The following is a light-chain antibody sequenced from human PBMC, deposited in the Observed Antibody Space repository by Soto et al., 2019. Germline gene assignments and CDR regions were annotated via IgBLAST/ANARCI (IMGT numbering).Light chain of an antibody. Sequence: EIVLTQSPATLSLSPGERATLSCRASQSVRSYLAWYQQKPGQAPRLLIYDASNRATVIPARFSGSGSGTDFSLTISSLEPEDFAVYYCQQRSNWLTFGGGTKVVIK. CDR3: QQRSNWLT. J-gene: IGKJ4*01. CDR2: DAS. CDR1: QSVRSY. V-gene: IGKV3-11*01.